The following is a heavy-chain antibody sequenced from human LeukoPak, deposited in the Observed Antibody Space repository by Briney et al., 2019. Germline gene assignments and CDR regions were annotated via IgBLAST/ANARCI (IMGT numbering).Heavy chain of an antibody. CDR3: ARDIGVAEVGRIDYYYYYGRDV. CDR2: IFYSGST. Sequence: PSETLSLTCTVSGGSVSSGSYYWSWIRQPPGKGLEWIGYIFYSGSTNCNPSLKSRVTISVDTSNNRFSLKLTSVTAADTAVYYCARDIGVAEVGRIDYYYYYGRDVWGQGTTVTVSS. V-gene: IGHV4-61*01. CDR1: GGSVSSGSYY. J-gene: IGHJ6*02. D-gene: IGHD6-13*01.